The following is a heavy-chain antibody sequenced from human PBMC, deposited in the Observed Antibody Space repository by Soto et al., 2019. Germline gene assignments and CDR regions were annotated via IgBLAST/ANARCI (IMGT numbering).Heavy chain of an antibody. CDR2: IYYSGST. J-gene: IGHJ5*02. D-gene: IGHD3-3*01. CDR1: GGSISSGGYY. CDR3: ARDQVTIFGVVPGP. Sequence: SETLSLTCTVSGGSISSGGYYWGWNRQHPGKGLEWIGYIYYSGSTYYNPSLKSRVTITVDTSKNQFSLKLSSVTAADTAVYYWARDQVTIFGVVPGPWGQGTLVTVSS. V-gene: IGHV4-31*03.